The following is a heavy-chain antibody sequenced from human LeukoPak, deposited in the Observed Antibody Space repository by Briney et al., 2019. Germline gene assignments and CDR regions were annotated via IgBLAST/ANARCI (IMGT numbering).Heavy chain of an antibody. J-gene: IGHJ4*02. CDR2: INPNSGGT. V-gene: IGHV1-2*02. Sequence: ASVKVSFKASGYTFTGYYMHWARQAPGQGLEWMGWINPNSGGTNYAQKFQGRVTMTRDASISTAYMELSRLRSDDTAVYYCAREKVGATRLLIDYWGQGTLVTVSS. D-gene: IGHD1-26*01. CDR3: AREKVGATRLLIDY. CDR1: GYTFTGYY.